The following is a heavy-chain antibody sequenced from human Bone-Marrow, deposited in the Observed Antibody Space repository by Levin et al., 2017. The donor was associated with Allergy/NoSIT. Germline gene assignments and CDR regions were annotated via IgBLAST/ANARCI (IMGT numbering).Heavy chain of an antibody. Sequence: GGSLRLSCAASGFTFTSYGMHWVRQAPGKGLEWVAVIWYDGSNKYYADSVKGRFTISRDNSKNTLYLQMNSLRAEDTAVYYCARDLGLATTMPRYFQHWGQGTLVTVSS. J-gene: IGHJ1*01. D-gene: IGHD2-2*01. CDR2: IWYDGSNK. CDR3: ARDLGLATTMPRYFQH. CDR1: GFTFTSYG. V-gene: IGHV3-33*01.